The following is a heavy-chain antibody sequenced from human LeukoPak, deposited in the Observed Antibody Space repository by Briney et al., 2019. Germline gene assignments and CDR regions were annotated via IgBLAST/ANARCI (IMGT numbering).Heavy chain of an antibody. J-gene: IGHJ5*02. Sequence: SETLSLTCAVYGGSFSGYYWSWIRQPPGKGLEWIGEINHSGSTNYNPSLKSRVTISVDTSKNQFSLKLSSVTAADTAAYYCARGRGELELLPWGQGTLVTVSS. CDR2: INHSGST. CDR3: ARGRGELELLP. CDR1: GGSFSGYY. V-gene: IGHV4-34*01. D-gene: IGHD1-7*01.